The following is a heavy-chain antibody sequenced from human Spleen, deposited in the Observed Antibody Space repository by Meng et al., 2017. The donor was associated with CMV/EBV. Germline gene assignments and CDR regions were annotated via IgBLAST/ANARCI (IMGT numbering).Heavy chain of an antibody. J-gene: IGHJ6*02. CDR1: GFTFSSYW. CDR3: ARDAVLKWSWYYDFWSGFGGMDV. D-gene: IGHD3-3*01. V-gene: IGHV3-7*01. Sequence: GESLKISCAASGFTFSSYWMSWVRQAPGKGLEWVANIKQDGSEKYYVDSVKGRFTISRDNAKNSLYLQMNGLRAEDTAVYYCARDAVLKWSWYYDFWSGFGGMDVWGQGTTVTVSS. CDR2: IKQDGSEK.